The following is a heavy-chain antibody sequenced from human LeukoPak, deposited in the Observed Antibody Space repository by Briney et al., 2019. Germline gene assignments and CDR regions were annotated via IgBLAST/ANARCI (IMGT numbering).Heavy chain of an antibody. D-gene: IGHD2-2*01. J-gene: IGHJ4*02. CDR2: ISYDGSNI. CDR3: AKADCSSTSCFSLDY. CDR1: GFTFSSYG. V-gene: IGHV3-30*18. Sequence: PGGSLRLSCAASGFTFSSYGMHWVRQAPGKGLEWVAVISYDGSNIYSADSVKGRFTISRDNSKNTLYLQMNSLRAEDTAVYYCAKADCSSTSCFSLDYWGQGTLVTVSS.